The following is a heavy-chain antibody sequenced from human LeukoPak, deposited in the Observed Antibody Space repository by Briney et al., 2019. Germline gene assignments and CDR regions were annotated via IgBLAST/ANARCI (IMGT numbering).Heavy chain of an antibody. Sequence: ASVKVSCKASGYTFTSYYMHWVRQAPGQGLEWMGIINPSGGSTSYAQKFQGRATMTRDMSTSTVYMELSSLRSEDTAVYYCERDQRIAAAKPFDYWGQGTLVTVSS. J-gene: IGHJ4*02. D-gene: IGHD6-13*01. CDR2: INPSGGST. CDR3: ERDQRIAAAKPFDY. V-gene: IGHV1-46*01. CDR1: GYTFTSYY.